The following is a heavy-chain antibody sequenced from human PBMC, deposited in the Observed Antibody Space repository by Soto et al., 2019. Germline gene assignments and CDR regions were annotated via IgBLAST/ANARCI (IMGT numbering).Heavy chain of an antibody. Sequence: QVQLVESGGGVVQPGRSLRLSCAASGFTFSSYGMHWVRQAPGKGLEWVAVISYDGSNKYYADSVKGRFTISRDNSKNPLYLQMNSLRAEDTAVYYCAIIMTTVVTLDYWGQGTLVTVSS. CDR3: AIIMTTVVTLDY. CDR1: GFTFSSYG. V-gene: IGHV3-30*03. D-gene: IGHD4-17*01. CDR2: ISYDGSNK. J-gene: IGHJ4*02.